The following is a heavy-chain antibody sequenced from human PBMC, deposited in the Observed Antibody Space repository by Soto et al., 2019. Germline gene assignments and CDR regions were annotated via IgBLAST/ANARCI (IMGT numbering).Heavy chain of an antibody. D-gene: IGHD7-27*01. CDR2: IYYNGNT. V-gene: IGHV4-59*11. CDR3: TRANWYSEY. Sequence: QVQLQESGPGLVKPSETLSLTCSVSGGSISNHSGSWIRKPPGKGLEWIGYIYYNGNTNYNPSLKSRVTMSVDTSRNQISLKLTTVTAADTAVYYCTRANWYSEYWGQGTLVTVSS. J-gene: IGHJ4*02. CDR1: GGSISNHS.